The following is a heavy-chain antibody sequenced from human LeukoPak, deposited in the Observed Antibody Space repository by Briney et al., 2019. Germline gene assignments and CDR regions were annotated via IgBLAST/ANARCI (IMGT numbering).Heavy chain of an antibody. D-gene: IGHD6-19*01. CDR1: GFTFSSYG. V-gene: IGHV3-30*02. Sequence: GGSLRLSCAASGFTFSSYGIHWVRQAPGKGLEWVAFIRYDGSNKYYADSVKGRFTISRDNSKNTLYLQMNSLRAEDTAVYYCAKDNYSSGWYRLSVAFDYWGQGTLVTVSS. CDR3: AKDNYSSGWYRLSVAFDY. CDR2: IRYDGSNK. J-gene: IGHJ4*02.